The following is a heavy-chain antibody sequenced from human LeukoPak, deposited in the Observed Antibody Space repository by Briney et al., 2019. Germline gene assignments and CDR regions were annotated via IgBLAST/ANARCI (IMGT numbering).Heavy chain of an antibody. CDR1: GGSCDDYY. J-gene: IGHJ4*02. CDR3: ARGRDRSKAGDH. CDR2: IHPHGIF. V-gene: IGHV4-34*01. D-gene: IGHD5-24*01. Sequence: SETLSLTCAVYGGSCDDYYCGWIRQPPGKGLEWIGEIHPHGIFYYNSSLMNRVTISIDTSKSQFSLRLTSVTAADTAFYYCARGRDRSKAGDHWGQGSLVTVSS.